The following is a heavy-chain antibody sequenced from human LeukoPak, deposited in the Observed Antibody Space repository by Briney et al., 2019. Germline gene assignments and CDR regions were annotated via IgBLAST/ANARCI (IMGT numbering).Heavy chain of an antibody. CDR2: VSDDGSTT. CDR1: GFTFSIFC. Sequence: PGGSLRLSCAASGFTFSIFCMHWVRQAPGKGLVWVSRVSDDGSTTTYADSVKGRFTISRDNAKNRLYLQMNSLRPEDTAVYYCVRHNAARAFDIWGQGTMVIVSS. CDR3: VRHNAARAFDI. V-gene: IGHV3-74*03. D-gene: IGHD1-1*01. J-gene: IGHJ3*02.